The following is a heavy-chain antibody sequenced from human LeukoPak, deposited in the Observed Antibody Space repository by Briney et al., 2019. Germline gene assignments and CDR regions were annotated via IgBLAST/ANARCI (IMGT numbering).Heavy chain of an antibody. J-gene: IGHJ4*02. Sequence: PGGSLRLSCAASGFTVSSNYMSWVRQAPGKGLEWVSVIYSGGSTYYADSVKGRFTISRDNSKNTLYLQMNSLRAEDTAVYYCARDRLYSSSWYVFDYWGRGTLVTVSS. CDR3: ARDRLYSSSWYVFDY. CDR2: IYSGGST. D-gene: IGHD6-13*01. V-gene: IGHV3-53*01. CDR1: GFTVSSNY.